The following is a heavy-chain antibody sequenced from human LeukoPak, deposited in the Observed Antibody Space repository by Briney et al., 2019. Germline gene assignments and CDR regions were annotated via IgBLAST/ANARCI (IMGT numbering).Heavy chain of an antibody. CDR3: VRNYGSGIYGYGLEV. CDR1: GFIFSGYG. Sequence: PGGSLRLSCAASGFIFSGYGMHWVRQAPGKGLEGVAVIWNDGSNKYYAESVKGRFTISRDTSKNTLFLQMNSLRAEDTAVYYCVRNYGSGIYGYGLEVWGQGTTVTVSS. J-gene: IGHJ6*02. CDR2: IWNDGSNK. D-gene: IGHD3-10*01. V-gene: IGHV3-33*01.